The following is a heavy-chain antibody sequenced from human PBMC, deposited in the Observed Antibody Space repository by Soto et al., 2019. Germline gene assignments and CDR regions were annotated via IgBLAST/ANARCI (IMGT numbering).Heavy chain of an antibody. Sequence: QVQLVQSGAEVKKPGSSVKVSCKSSGGTFGSDAITWVRRAPGQGLEWLGGIIPILNSPAYAQKFQARVVITADEVSNTAYMELNSLRFDDTAVYYCAREAPYCTSATCPTFYDMDVWGQGTTVTVAS. D-gene: IGHD2-2*01. CDR3: AREAPYCTSATCPTFYDMDV. CDR2: IIPILNSP. V-gene: IGHV1-69*01. J-gene: IGHJ6*02. CDR1: GGTFGSDA.